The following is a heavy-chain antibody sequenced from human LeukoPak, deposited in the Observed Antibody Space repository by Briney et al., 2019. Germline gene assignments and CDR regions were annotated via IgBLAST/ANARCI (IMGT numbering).Heavy chain of an antibody. D-gene: IGHD2-15*01. Sequence: ASVKVSCTASGYTVTGYYMHWVRQAPGQGLEWMGWINPNSGGTNYAQKFQGRVTMTRDTSISTAYMELSRLRSDDTAVYYCAREVVVAARSLYGMDVWGQGTTVTVSS. CDR2: INPNSGGT. CDR3: AREVVVAARSLYGMDV. V-gene: IGHV1-2*02. CDR1: GYTVTGYY. J-gene: IGHJ6*02.